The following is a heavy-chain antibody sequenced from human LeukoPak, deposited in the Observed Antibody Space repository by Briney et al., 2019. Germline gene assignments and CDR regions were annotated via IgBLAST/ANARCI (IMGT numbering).Heavy chain of an antibody. Sequence: ASVKVSCKASGYTFTSHDINWVRQATGQGLEWMGWMNPNSGNTGYAQKFQGRVTMTRNTSISTAYMELSSLRSEDTAVYYCARGNYGGLLYYFDYWGQGTLVTVSS. V-gene: IGHV1-8*01. CDR2: MNPNSGNT. J-gene: IGHJ4*02. D-gene: IGHD4-23*01. CDR3: ARGNYGGLLYYFDY. CDR1: GYTFTSHD.